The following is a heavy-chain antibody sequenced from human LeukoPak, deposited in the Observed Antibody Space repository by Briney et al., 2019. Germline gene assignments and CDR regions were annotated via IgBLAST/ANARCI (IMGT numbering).Heavy chain of an antibody. V-gene: IGHV3-30*09. CDR2: ISYDGSHK. CDR1: GFNFNTYA. D-gene: IGHD4-17*01. J-gene: IGHJ4*02. Sequence: GGSLRLSCAASGFNFNTYAMHWVRQAPAKGLEWVAVISYDGSHKYYADSVMGRFAVSRDNSKNTVYLQMNGLRTEDTAVYYCTRGTYGDLLDYWGQGALVTVSS. CDR3: TRGTYGDLLDY.